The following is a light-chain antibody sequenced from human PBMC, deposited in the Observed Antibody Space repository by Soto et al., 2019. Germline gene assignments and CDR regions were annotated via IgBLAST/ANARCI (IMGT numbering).Light chain of an antibody. Sequence: QSALTHPASVSGSPGQSITISCTGTSSDGGGYNYVSWYQQPPGKAPKLMIYDVGNRPSGVSTRFSGSKSGNTASLSISVLQPEDEADYYVCSYTSSSSRVFGTGTKVTVL. V-gene: IGLV2-14*01. CDR3: CSYTSSSSRV. J-gene: IGLJ1*01. CDR1: SSDGGGYNY. CDR2: DVG.